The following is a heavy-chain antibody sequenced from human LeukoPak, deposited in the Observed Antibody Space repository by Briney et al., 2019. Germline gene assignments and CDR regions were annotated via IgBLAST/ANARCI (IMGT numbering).Heavy chain of an antibody. V-gene: IGHV4-59*11. D-gene: IGHD4-17*01. J-gene: IGHJ3*02. Sequence: SETLSLTCAVSGHSFSSHYWTRIRQSPGTGLEWIGYISHIGRTNYNPSLKSRVTISIDTSKNQFSLKLRSVTAADTAVYYCARDLVTVTKGFDIWGQGTMVSVSS. CDR1: GHSFSSHY. CDR3: ARDLVTVTKGFDI. CDR2: ISHIGRT.